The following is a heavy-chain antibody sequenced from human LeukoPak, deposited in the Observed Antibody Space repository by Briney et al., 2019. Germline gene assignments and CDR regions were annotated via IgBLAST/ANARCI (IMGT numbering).Heavy chain of an antibody. Sequence: GGSLRLSCAASGFTFNNYAMNWVRQAPGKGLEWVSAVSGSGGSTYYADSVKGRFTISRDNSENTLYLQMNSLRDEDTAVYYCAKAYDSSGFAPFDYWGQGTLVTASS. D-gene: IGHD3-22*01. V-gene: IGHV3-23*01. CDR2: VSGSGGST. J-gene: IGHJ4*02. CDR3: AKAYDSSGFAPFDY. CDR1: GFTFNNYA.